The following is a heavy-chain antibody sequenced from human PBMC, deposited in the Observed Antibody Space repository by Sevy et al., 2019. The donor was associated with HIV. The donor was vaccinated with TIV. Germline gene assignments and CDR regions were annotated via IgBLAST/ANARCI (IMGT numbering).Heavy chain of an antibody. V-gene: IGHV3-30*18. CDR2: ISYDGSSK. D-gene: IGHD1-26*01. Sequence: WGSLRLSCAASGFIFSSYGMHWVRQAPGKGLEWVTIISYDGSSKYYADSVKGRFTISRDNSENILYLQMNSLRTDDTAVYYCVKGGVTWELLDYWGQGTLVTVSS. J-gene: IGHJ4*02. CDR3: VKGGVTWELLDY. CDR1: GFIFSSYG.